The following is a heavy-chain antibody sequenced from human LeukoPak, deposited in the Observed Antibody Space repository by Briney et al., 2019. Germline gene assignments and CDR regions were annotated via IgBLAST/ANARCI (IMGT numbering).Heavy chain of an antibody. V-gene: IGHV3-74*01. CDR1: GFTFRSYW. CDR2: INSDGSST. D-gene: IGHD3-22*01. J-gene: IGHJ3*02. Sequence: GGSLRLSCAASGFTFRSYWMHWVRQAPGKGLVWVSRINSDGSSTSYADSVKGRFTISRDNAKNTLHLQMNSLRAEDTAVYYCARAKYYDSSGYYLGDAFDIWGQGTMVTVSS. CDR3: ARAKYYDSSGYYLGDAFDI.